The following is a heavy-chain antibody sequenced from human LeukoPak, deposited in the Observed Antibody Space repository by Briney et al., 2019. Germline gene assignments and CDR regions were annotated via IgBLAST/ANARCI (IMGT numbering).Heavy chain of an antibody. J-gene: IGHJ6*02. D-gene: IGHD3-22*01. CDR1: GGSISSYY. Sequence: SETLSLTCTVSGGSISSYYWSWIRQPPGKGLEWIGYIYYSGSTNYNPSLKSRVTISVDTSKNQFSLKLSSVTAADTAVYYCAKSKGYYDSSGYYYSYYGMDVWGQGTTVTVSS. CDR2: IYYSGST. CDR3: AKSKGYYDSSGYYYSYYGMDV. V-gene: IGHV4-59*01.